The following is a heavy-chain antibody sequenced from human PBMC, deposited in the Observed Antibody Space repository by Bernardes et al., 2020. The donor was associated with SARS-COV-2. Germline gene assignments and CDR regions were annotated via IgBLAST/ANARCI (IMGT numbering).Heavy chain of an antibody. D-gene: IGHD2-15*01. CDR3: ARVEGFCSGGTCFSLFYFDH. CDR1: GYTYTNYG. V-gene: IGHV1-18*04. J-gene: IGHJ4*02. CDR2: ISGYNGNT. Sequence: KVSCKASGYTYTNYGIGWVRQAPGHGLEWLGWISGYNGNTNYARHLQGRITMTSDLSTKTAFMELRRLRSDDTALYYCARVEGFCSGGTCFSLFYFDHWGQGTLVSVSS.